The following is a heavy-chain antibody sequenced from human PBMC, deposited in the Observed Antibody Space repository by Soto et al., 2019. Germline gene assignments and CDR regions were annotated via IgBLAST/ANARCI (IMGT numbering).Heavy chain of an antibody. Sequence: SVNVYCKTSGGTFSSYAISWVRQAPGQGLEWMGGIIPIFGTANYAQKFQGRVTITADESTSTAYMELSSLRSEDTAVYYCARDIGILAARVWFDPWGQGTLVTVSS. CDR1: GGTFSSYA. J-gene: IGHJ5*02. V-gene: IGHV1-69*13. D-gene: IGHD6-6*01. CDR3: ARDIGILAARVWFDP. CDR2: IIPIFGTA.